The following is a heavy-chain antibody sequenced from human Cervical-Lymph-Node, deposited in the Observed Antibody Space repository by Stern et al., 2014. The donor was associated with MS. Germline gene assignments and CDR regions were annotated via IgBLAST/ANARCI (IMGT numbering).Heavy chain of an antibody. Sequence: VQLVESGAEVKKPGSSVQVSCKASGGTLSSHTISWVRQAPGPGLAWMGRILPTLGLTKDAQKFQGRVTITADRSTTTVYMELRSLKSEDTAVYYCARDLDAGRYHLDAFDIWGQGTVVTISS. J-gene: IGHJ3*02. D-gene: IGHD1-26*01. CDR2: ILPTLGLT. CDR1: GGTLSSHT. CDR3: ARDLDAGRYHLDAFDI. V-gene: IGHV1-69*09.